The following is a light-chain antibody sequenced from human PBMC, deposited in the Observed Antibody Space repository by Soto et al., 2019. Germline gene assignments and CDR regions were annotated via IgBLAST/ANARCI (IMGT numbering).Light chain of an antibody. CDR3: QQYGSSPLT. CDR1: QSVSSSY. Sequence: EIVLTQSPGTLSLSPGERATLSCRASQSVSSSYLAWYQQKPGQAPRLLIYAASSRATGIPGRFGGSGSGTDFTLTISRLDDEDSAVYYCQQYGSSPLTFGQGTKVEIK. J-gene: IGKJ1*01. V-gene: IGKV3-20*01. CDR2: AAS.